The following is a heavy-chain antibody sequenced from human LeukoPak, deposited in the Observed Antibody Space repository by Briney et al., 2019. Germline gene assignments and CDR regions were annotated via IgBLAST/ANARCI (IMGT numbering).Heavy chain of an antibody. Sequence: ASVKVSCKASGYTFTSYDINWVRQATGQGLEWMGWMNPNSGNTGYAQKFQGRVTMTRNTSISTAYMELSSLRSEDTAVYYCARDRGNILTGYSSGWFDPWGQGTLVTVSS. D-gene: IGHD3-9*01. CDR1: GYTFTSYD. J-gene: IGHJ5*02. CDR2: MNPNSGNT. V-gene: IGHV1-8*01. CDR3: ARDRGNILTGYSSGWFDP.